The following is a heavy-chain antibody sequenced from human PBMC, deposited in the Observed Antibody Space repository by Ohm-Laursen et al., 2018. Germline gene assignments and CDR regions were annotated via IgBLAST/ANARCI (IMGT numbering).Heavy chain of an antibody. CDR1: GGSISSYY. CDR2: IYYSGST. J-gene: IGHJ4*02. Sequence: GTLSLTCTVSGGSISSYYWSWIRQPPGKGLEWIGYIYYSGSTNYNPSLKSRVTISIDTSKNEFSLRVSSVTTADTAVYYCARAGAYGSGSHHHFDYWGQGALVTVSS. CDR3: ARAGAYGSGSHHHFDY. V-gene: IGHV4-59*01. D-gene: IGHD3-10*01.